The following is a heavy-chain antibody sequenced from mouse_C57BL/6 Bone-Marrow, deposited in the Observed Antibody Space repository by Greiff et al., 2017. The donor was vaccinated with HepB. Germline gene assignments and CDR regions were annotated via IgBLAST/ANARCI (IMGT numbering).Heavy chain of an antibody. J-gene: IGHJ3*01. V-gene: IGHV1-81*01. Sequence: VQLQQSGAELARPGASVKLSCKASGYTFTSYGISWVKQSTGQGLEWIGEIYPRSGNTYYNEKFKGKATLTADKSSSTAYMELRSLTSEDSAVYFCARDTTVVAPEFAYWGQGTLVTVSA. CDR1: GYTFTSYG. CDR2: IYPRSGNT. D-gene: IGHD1-1*01. CDR3: ARDTTVVAPEFAY.